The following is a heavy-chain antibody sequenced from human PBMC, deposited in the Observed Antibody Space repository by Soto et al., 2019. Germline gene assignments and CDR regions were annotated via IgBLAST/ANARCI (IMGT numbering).Heavy chain of an antibody. Sequence: PGGSLRLSCAASGFTFSSYAMHWVRQAPGKGLEWVAVISYDGSNKYYADSVKGRFTISRDNSKNTLYLQMNSLRAEDTAVYYCARDPLGYSYGPNYFDYWGQGTLVTVSS. V-gene: IGHV3-30-3*01. CDR3: ARDPLGYSYGPNYFDY. D-gene: IGHD5-18*01. J-gene: IGHJ4*02. CDR1: GFTFSSYA. CDR2: ISYDGSNK.